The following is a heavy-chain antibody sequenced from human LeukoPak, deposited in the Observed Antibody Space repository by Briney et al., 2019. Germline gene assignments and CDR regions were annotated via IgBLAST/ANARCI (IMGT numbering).Heavy chain of an antibody. D-gene: IGHD3-10*01. Sequence: PGGSLRLSCAASGFTFSSYAMSWARQAPGKGLEWVSAISGSGGSTYYADSVKGRFTISRDNSKNTLYLQMNSLRAEDTAVYYCAKEWGASGQLLWFGDPPLGAFDIWGQGTMVTVSS. CDR3: AKEWGASGQLLWFGDPPLGAFDI. V-gene: IGHV3-23*01. CDR1: GFTFSSYA. J-gene: IGHJ3*02. CDR2: ISGSGGST.